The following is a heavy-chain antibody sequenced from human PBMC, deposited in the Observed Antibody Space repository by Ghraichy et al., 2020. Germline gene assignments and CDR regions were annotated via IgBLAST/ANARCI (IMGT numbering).Heavy chain of an antibody. CDR3: ARVAVQGHFDY. CDR2: IYYSGST. D-gene: IGHD3-10*01. V-gene: IGHV4-31*03. Sequence: LSLTCTVSGGSISSGGYYWSWIRQHPGKGLEWIGYIYYSGSTYNNPSLKSRVTISVDTSENQFSLKLSAVTAADTAVYCCARVAVQGHFDYWGQGTLVTVSS. J-gene: IGHJ4*02. CDR1: GGSISSGGYY.